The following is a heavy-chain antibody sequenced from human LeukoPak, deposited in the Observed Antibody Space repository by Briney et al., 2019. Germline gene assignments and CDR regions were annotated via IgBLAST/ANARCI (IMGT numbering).Heavy chain of an antibody. CDR1: GYTFTSYY. D-gene: IGHD3-9*01. Sequence: GASVKVSCKASGYTFTSYYMHWVRQAPGQGLEWMGIINPSGGSTSYAQKFQGRVTMTRNTSISTAYMELSSLRSEDTAVYYCARSDILTGYRYWGQGTLVTVSS. J-gene: IGHJ4*02. CDR3: ARSDILTGYRY. CDR2: INPSGGST. V-gene: IGHV1-46*01.